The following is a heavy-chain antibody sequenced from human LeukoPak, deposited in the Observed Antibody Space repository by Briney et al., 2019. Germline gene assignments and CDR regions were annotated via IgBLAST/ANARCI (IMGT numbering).Heavy chain of an antibody. CDR1: GYTFTGYY. J-gene: IGHJ3*02. V-gene: IGHV1-2*02. CDR3: ARDGRNDYTRGDEAFDI. Sequence: ASVKVSCKASGYTFTGYYMHWVRQAPGQGLEWMGWINPNSGGTNYAQKFQGRVTMTRDMSTSTVYMELSSLRSEDTAVYYCARDGRNDYTRGDEAFDIWGQGTMVTVSS. CDR2: INPNSGGT. D-gene: IGHD1-1*01.